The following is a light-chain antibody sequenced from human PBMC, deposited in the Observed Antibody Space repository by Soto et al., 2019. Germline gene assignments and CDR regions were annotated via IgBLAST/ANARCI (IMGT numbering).Light chain of an antibody. CDR3: QQYYSYPLT. V-gene: IGKV1-8*01. CDR2: AAS. Sequence: IQMTQSPSSFSASTGDRVTITCRASQGISSYLAWYQQKPGKAPKLLIYAASTLQSGVPSRFTGSGSGTDFTLTISCLQYEDFATYYCQQYYSYPLTFGGGTKVDIK. CDR1: QGISSY. J-gene: IGKJ4*01.